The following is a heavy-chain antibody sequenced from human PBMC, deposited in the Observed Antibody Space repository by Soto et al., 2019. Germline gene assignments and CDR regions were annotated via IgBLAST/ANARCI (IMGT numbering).Heavy chain of an antibody. V-gene: IGHV4-34*01. CDR3: AREVPSRYFDF. D-gene: IGHD1-1*01. CDR2: INHSGST. J-gene: IGHJ2*01. CDR1: GASFSDSY. Sequence: QVRLQQWGAGLLKPSETLSLTCAVYGASFSDSYWNWIRQPPGKGLEWIGEINHSGSTIYNTSLESRVTISLDTSRKQFTLKMRSATSADTAVYYCAREVPSRYFDFWGRCTTVTVSS.